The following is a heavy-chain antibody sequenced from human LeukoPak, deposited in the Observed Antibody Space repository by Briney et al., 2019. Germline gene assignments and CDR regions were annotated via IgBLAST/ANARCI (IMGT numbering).Heavy chain of an antibody. V-gene: IGHV1-69*04. Sequence: GSSVKVSCKASGGTSSSYAISWVRQAPGQGLEWMGRIIPILGIANYAQKFQGRVTITADKSTSTAYMELSSLRSEDTAVYYCARGDGSSWYSGFDPWGQGTLVTVSS. J-gene: IGHJ5*02. CDR1: GGTSSSYA. CDR2: IIPILGIA. CDR3: ARGDGSSWYSGFDP. D-gene: IGHD6-13*01.